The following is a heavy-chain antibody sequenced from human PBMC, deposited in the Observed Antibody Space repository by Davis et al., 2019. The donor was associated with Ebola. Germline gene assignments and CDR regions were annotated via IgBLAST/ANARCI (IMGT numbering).Heavy chain of an antibody. V-gene: IGHV1-18*04. CDR3: ARDRVYFDWSYYYYGMDV. D-gene: IGHD3-9*01. CDR2: ISAYNGNT. Sequence: ASVKVSCKASGYTFTSYGISWVRQAPGQGLEWMGWISAYNGNTNYAQKLQGRVTMTTDTSTSTAYMEMKSLRSKDTAMYYCARDRVYFDWSYYYYGMDVWGQGTTVTVSS. J-gene: IGHJ6*02. CDR1: GYTFTSYG.